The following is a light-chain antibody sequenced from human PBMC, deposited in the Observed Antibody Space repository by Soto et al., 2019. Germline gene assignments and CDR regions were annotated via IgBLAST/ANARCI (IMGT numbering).Light chain of an antibody. Sequence: SYELTQSPSLSVAPGQTATITCGGNNIGSKSVNWYQHKAGQAPVLVMSYDSDRPSGIPERFSGSNSGNTATLTLSRVESGDEAEYYCQEWDTSNDHHVFGSGTQLTVL. CDR3: QEWDTSNDHHV. CDR1: NIGSKS. V-gene: IGLV3-21*01. CDR2: YDS. J-gene: IGLJ7*01.